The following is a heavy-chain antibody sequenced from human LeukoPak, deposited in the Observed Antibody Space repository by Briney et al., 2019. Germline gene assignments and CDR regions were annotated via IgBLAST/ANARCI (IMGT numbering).Heavy chain of an antibody. CDR2: TYRGGTT. J-gene: IGHJ6*02. D-gene: IGHD3-10*01. CDR3: AREAYYYGSGTESGGSYFYGMDV. CDR1: GITVSGNY. Sequence: GGSLRLSCAASGITVSGNYMNWVRQAPGQGLEWVSVTYRGGTTYYADSVKDRFTVSRDNSGSTLYLQMNSLRAEDTAVYYCAREAYYYGSGTESGGSYFYGMDVWGPGTAVVVSS. V-gene: IGHV3-66*01.